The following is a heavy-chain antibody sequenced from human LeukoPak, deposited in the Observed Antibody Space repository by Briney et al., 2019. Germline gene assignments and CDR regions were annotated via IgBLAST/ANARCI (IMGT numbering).Heavy chain of an antibody. D-gene: IGHD3-22*01. Sequence: ASVKVSCKASGYTFTSYGISWVRQAPGQGLEWMGWISGYSGNTKYAQKLQGRVTVTKDTSTSTAYMELRSMRSDDTAVYYCARGFPPRTYYDSSEYDSYYFDYWGQGTLVTGSS. CDR3: ARGFPPRTYYDSSEYDSYYFDY. V-gene: IGHV1-18*01. CDR2: ISGYSGNT. CDR1: GYTFTSYG. J-gene: IGHJ4*02.